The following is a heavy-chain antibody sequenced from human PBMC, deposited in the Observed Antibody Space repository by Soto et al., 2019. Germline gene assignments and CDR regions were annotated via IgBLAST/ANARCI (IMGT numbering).Heavy chain of an antibody. CDR2: ISYGGSNT. CDR1: GFTFDTYG. D-gene: IGHD1-1*01. V-gene: IGHV3-30-3*01. Sequence: GGSLRLSRVASGFTFDTYGIHWVRQAPGKGLQWVALISYGGSNTYYADSVRGRFTISRDNSKSTLYLQMNTLRPEDTGLYYCARVTPGNNLYYFSGLDFWGQGTSVTVSS. CDR3: ARVTPGNNLYYFSGLDF. J-gene: IGHJ6*02.